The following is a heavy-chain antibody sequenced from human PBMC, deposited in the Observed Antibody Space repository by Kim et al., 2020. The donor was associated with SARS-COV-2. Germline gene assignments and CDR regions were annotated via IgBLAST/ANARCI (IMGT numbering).Heavy chain of an antibody. J-gene: IGHJ3*02. Sequence: GGSLRLSCGASGFIFNTYWMTWVRQAPGKGLEWVSNIHEGGSPTYYADSVKGRFTISRDNAKNSLYLQMDSLRVEDTAMYYCAGDKNPSYGHAGFDALDIWGQGTLVTVSS. CDR1: GFIFNTYW. CDR2: IHEGGSPT. CDR3: AGDKNPSYGHAGFDALDI. D-gene: IGHD2-2*01. V-gene: IGHV3-7*01.